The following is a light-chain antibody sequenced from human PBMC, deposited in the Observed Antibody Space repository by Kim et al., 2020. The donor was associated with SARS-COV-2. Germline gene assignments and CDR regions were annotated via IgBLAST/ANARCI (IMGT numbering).Light chain of an antibody. V-gene: IGLV3-1*01. CDR2: QAT. Sequence: SPGQPASTNGSGDSLGDNYSGSYQQKAGHPRVLVIYQATKRPSGLPEPFSGANSGTAATLTISGTQAMDEADYYCQAWDSSTAVFGGGTQLTVL. J-gene: IGLJ3*02. CDR3: QAWDSSTAV. CDR1: SLGDNY.